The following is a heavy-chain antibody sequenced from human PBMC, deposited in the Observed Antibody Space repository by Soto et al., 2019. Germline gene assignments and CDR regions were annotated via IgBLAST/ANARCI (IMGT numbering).Heavy chain of an antibody. J-gene: IGHJ4*02. CDR2: IQSDGSTT. CDR1: GFSLSSYW. CDR3: ASEKEVAGTTFDY. V-gene: IGHV3-74*02. D-gene: IGHD6-19*01. Sequence: EVQLVESGGGSVQPGGSLRLSCAVSGFSLSSYWMHWVRQAPGKGLVWVSRIQSDGSTTNYADFVKGRFTISRANAKNTLYLQMDSLRVEDTAVYYCASEKEVAGTTFDYWGQGTLVTVSS.